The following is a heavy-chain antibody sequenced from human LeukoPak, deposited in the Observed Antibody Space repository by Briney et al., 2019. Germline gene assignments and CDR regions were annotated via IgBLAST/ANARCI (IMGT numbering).Heavy chain of an antibody. J-gene: IGHJ6*02. V-gene: IGHV1-2*02. CDR2: INPNSGGT. CDR1: GYTFTGYC. Sequence: ASVKVSCKASGYTFTGYCMHWVRQAPGQGLEWMGWINPNSGGTNYAQKFQGRVTMTRDTSISTAYMGLSRLRSDDTAVYYCARDFIPLHTYYYGMDVWGQGTTVTVSS. CDR3: ARDFIPLHTYYYGMDV. D-gene: IGHD3-16*02.